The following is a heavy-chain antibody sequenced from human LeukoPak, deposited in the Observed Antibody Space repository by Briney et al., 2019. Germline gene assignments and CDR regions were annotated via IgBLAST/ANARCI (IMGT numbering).Heavy chain of an antibody. J-gene: IGHJ4*02. CDR3: ASHHHLEHYYDA. CDR1: GYSFTSYW. V-gene: IGHV5-51*01. Sequence: GESLKISCKGSGYSFTSYWIGWVRQMPGKGLEWMGIIYPGDSDTRYSPSFQGQVPISADNSISTAYLQWTSLKASDTAMYYCASHHHLEHYYDAWGQGTLVTVSS. D-gene: IGHD3-22*01. CDR2: IYPGDSDT.